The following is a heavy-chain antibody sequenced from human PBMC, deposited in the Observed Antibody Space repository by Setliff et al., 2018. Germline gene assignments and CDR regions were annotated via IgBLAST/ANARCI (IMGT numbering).Heavy chain of an antibody. CDR2: RHDNGER. CDR1: GGSISSYY. V-gene: IGHV4-59*08. CDR3: ARPPRGGRWYFDL. Sequence: PSETLSLTCTVSGGSISSYYWSWFRQAPGKGLEWIGYRHDNGERDYNPSLGSRVTISVDTSKNQFSLKLSSVTAADTAVYYCARPPRGGRWYFDLWGRGTLVTVSS. D-gene: IGHD3-16*01. J-gene: IGHJ2*01.